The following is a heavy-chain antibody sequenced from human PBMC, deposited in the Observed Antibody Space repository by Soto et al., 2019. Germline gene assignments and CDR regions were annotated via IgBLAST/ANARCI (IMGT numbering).Heavy chain of an antibody. J-gene: IGHJ6*02. Sequence: SETLSLTCTVSGGSISSYYWSWIRQPPGKGLEWIGYIYYSGSTNYDPSLKSRVTISVDTSKNQFSLKLSSVTAADTAVYYCARGGPKKYYYYGMDVWGQGTTVTVSS. CDR1: GGSISSYY. V-gene: IGHV4-59*01. CDR3: ARGGPKKYYYYGMDV. CDR2: IYYSGST. D-gene: IGHD3-16*01.